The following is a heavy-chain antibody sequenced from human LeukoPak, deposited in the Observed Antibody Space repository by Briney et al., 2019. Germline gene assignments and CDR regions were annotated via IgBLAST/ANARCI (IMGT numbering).Heavy chain of an antibody. CDR2: INHSGST. Sequence: PSETLSLTCAVYGGSFSGYYWSGIRQPPGKGLEWIGEINHSGSTNYNPSLKSRVTISVDTSKNQFSLKLSSVTAADTAVYYCASVNDYGDPLPRYMDVWGKGTAVTVSS. V-gene: IGHV4-34*01. D-gene: IGHD4-17*01. CDR3: ASVNDYGDPLPRYMDV. CDR1: GGSFSGYY. J-gene: IGHJ6*03.